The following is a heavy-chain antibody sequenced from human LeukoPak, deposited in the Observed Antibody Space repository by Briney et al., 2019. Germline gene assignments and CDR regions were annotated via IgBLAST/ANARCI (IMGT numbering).Heavy chain of an antibody. CDR3: AKGGDNSAFLFY. J-gene: IGHJ4*02. D-gene: IGHD3-16*01. CDR2: IFPGDCYT. V-gene: IGHV5-51*01. Sequence: GESLKISCKGSGYSFTNYWIGWVRQMPRKGLEWMGIIFPGDCYTRYSTSCEGQVTYSADKSNSPAYLQWSSLKASDTGMYYCAKGGDNSAFLFYWGQGTMVTVSS. CDR1: GYSFTNYW.